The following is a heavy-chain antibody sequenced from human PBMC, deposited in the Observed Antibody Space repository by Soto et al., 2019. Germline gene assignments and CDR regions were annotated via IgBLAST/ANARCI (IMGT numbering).Heavy chain of an antibody. V-gene: IGHV4-34*01. Sequence: QVQLQQWGAGLLKPSETLSLTCAVYGGSFSGYYWSWIRQPPGKGLEWIGEINHSGSTNYNPSLQTRVTITVDTSKNQFSPKLSSVTAADTAVDYCARPDYGETAWYFDLWGRGTLVTVSS. J-gene: IGHJ2*01. CDR1: GGSFSGYY. CDR2: INHSGST. CDR3: ARPDYGETAWYFDL. D-gene: IGHD4-17*01.